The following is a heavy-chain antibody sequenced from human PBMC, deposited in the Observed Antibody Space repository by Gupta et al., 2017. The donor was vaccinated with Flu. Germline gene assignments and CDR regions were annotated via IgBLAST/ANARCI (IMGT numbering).Heavy chain of an antibody. CDR3: ARDGAGDCSGGSCYPWFDP. J-gene: IGHJ5*02. CDR2: SKSDGSSA. D-gene: IGHD2-15*01. V-gene: IGHV3-74*01. Sequence: KVLVWVSRSKSDGSSASYADSVKCRFTISRDNAKNTLYLQMNSLRAEDTAVYYCARDGAGDCSGGSCYPWFDPWGQGTLVTVSS.